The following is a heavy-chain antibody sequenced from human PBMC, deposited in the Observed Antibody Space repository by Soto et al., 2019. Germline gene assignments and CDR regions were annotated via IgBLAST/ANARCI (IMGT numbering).Heavy chain of an antibody. D-gene: IGHD6-6*01. J-gene: IGHJ4*02. CDR3: AREFWEYSSSPHFDY. CDR1: SGSIDNIYW. V-gene: IGHV4-4*02. Sequence: SETLSLTCAVSSGSIDNIYWWSWVRQSPGKGLEWIGETSHDGVTNYNPSLEGRVTMSVDTSKNQFSLKLSSVTAADTAVYYCAREFWEYSSSPHFDYWGQGTLVTVSS. CDR2: TSHDGVT.